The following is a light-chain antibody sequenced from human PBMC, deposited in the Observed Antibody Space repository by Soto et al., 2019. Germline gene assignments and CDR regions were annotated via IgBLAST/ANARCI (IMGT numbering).Light chain of an antibody. V-gene: IGLV2-14*01. CDR3: SSYTSSSTRV. Sequence: QSVLTQPASVSGSPGQSITISCTGTSSDVGGHNSVSWYQQHPGKAPKLVIYEVTNRPSGISNRFSGSKSGNTASLTISGLQAEDEADYYCSSYTSSSTRVFGTGTKVTVL. J-gene: IGLJ1*01. CDR2: EVT. CDR1: SSDVGGHNS.